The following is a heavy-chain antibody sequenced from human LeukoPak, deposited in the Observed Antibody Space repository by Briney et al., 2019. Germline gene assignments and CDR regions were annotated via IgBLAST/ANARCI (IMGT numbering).Heavy chain of an antibody. CDR1: GGSISSGDYY. CDR2: IYYSGST. V-gene: IGHV4-30-4*01. D-gene: IGHD3-22*01. J-gene: IGHJ4*02. Sequence: PSQTLSLTCTVSGGSISSGDYYWSWIRQPPGKGLEWIGYIYYSGSTYYNPSLKSRVTISVDTSKNQFSLKLSSVTAADTAVYYCARDRDSSGFLDYWGQGTLVTVSP. CDR3: ARDRDSSGFLDY.